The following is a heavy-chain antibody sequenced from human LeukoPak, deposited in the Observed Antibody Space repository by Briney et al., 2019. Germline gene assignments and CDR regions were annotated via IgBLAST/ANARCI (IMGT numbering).Heavy chain of an antibody. CDR3: ARLKSSGCFDY. D-gene: IGHD6-19*01. CDR2: IYPSDSDT. J-gene: IGHJ4*02. CDR1: GYSFTSYW. V-gene: IGHV5-51*01. Sequence: GETLKISRMGSGYSFTSYWIGWVRQMPGKGLEWMGIIYPSDSDTRYSPSFQGQVTISADKCISTAYLQWSSLKTSDTAMYYCARLKSSGCFDYWGQGTLVTVSS.